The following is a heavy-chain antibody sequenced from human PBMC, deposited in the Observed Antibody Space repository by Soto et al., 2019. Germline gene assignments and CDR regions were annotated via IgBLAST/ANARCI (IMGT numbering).Heavy chain of an antibody. CDR3: ARGVKGYYGVDV. Sequence: EVQLVESGGGLVQPGGSLRLSCAASGFTFTTYWMHWVRQAPGKGLVWVSRIKFDGATTNYADSVKGRFTISRDDAKRTVYLQMNSLTAEDSAVYYCARGVKGYYGVDVWGQGTTVTVSS. J-gene: IGHJ6*02. CDR1: GFTFTTYW. D-gene: IGHD6-13*01. CDR2: IKFDGATT. V-gene: IGHV3-74*01.